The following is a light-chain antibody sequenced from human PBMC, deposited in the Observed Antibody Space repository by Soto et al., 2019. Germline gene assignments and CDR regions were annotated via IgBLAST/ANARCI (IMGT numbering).Light chain of an antibody. J-gene: IGLJ1*01. V-gene: IGLV1-44*01. CDR1: RSNIGSNT. CDR2: SNN. Sequence: QSVLTQPPSASGTPGQRVTISCSGSRSNIGSNTVNWYQQLPGTAPKLLIYSNNQRPSGVPDRFSGSKSGTSASLAITGLRSEDEADYYCTAWDDSLSGRYVFGTGTKVTVL. CDR3: TAWDDSLSGRYV.